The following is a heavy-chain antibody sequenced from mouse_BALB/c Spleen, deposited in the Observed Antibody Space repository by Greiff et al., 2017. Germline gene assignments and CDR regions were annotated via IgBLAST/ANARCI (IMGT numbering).Heavy chain of an antibody. CDR1: GYTFTDYN. D-gene: IGHD4-1*01. CDR3: ARSDWGSYYYAMDY. CDR2: INPNNGGT. Sequence: VQLQQSGPELVKPGASVQIPCKASGYTFTDYNMDWVKQSHGKSLEWIGDINPNNGGTIYNQKFKGKATLTVDKSSSTAYMELRSLTSEDTAVYYCARSDWGSYYYAMDYWGQGTSVTVSS. J-gene: IGHJ4*01. V-gene: IGHV1-18*01.